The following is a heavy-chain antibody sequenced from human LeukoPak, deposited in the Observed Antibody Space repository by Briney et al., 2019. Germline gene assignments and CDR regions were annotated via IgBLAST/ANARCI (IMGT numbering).Heavy chain of an antibody. V-gene: IGHV4-38-2*02. D-gene: IGHD1-26*01. J-gene: IGHJ4*02. CDR2: IYRSGST. Sequence: SETLSLTCTVSGYSISSGYYWGWIRQPPGKGLEWIGSIYRSGSTYYNPSLKIRVTISVDTSKNQFSLKLSSVTAADTAVYYCARGSSGSSNFDYWGQGTLVTVYS. CDR1: GYSISSGYY. CDR3: ARGSSGSSNFDY.